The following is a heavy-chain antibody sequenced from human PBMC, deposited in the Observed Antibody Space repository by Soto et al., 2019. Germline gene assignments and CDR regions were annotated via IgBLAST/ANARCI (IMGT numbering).Heavy chain of an antibody. J-gene: IGHJ4*02. CDR2: INHSGST. Sequence: PSESLSLTCAVYGGSCSGYYWSWIRQPPGKGLEWIGEINHSGSTNYNPSLKSRVTISVDTSKNQFSLKLSSVTAADTAVYYCARGPRYGSGLGYWGQGTLVTVS. D-gene: IGHD3-10*01. V-gene: IGHV4-34*01. CDR3: ARGPRYGSGLGY. CDR1: GGSCSGYY.